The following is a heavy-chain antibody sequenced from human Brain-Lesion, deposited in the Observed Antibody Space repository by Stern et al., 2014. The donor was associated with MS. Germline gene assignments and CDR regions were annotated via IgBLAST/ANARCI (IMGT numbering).Heavy chain of an antibody. D-gene: IGHD2-8*01. CDR2: IHYSGST. CDR1: GGSISSGGYY. Sequence: QVQLVQSGPGLVKPSQTLSLTCTVSGGSISSGGYYWSWIRQHPGKGLERIGYIHYSGSTYYNSALKSRVTISRDTSKNQFSLNLNSVTAADTAVYYCARVGVYVQTGWFDPWGQGALVTVSS. J-gene: IGHJ5*02. V-gene: IGHV4-31*03. CDR3: ARVGVYVQTGWFDP.